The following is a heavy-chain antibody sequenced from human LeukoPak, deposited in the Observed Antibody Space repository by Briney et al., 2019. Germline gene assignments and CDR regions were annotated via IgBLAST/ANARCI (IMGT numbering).Heavy chain of an antibody. CDR1: GYSFTSYW. CDR2: IYPGDSDT. J-gene: IGHJ4*02. D-gene: IGHD4-17*01. CDR3: ARRGYGNYQHTFDY. V-gene: IGHV5-51*01. Sequence: GESLKISCKGSGYSFTSYWIGWVRQVPGKGLEWMGIIYPGDSDTTYSPSFQGQVTISADKSITTAFLQWGSLKASDTVIYYCARRGYGNYQHTFDYWGQGTLVTVSS.